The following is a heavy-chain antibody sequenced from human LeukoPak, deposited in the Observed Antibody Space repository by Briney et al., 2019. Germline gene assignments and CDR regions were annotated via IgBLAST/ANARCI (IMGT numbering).Heavy chain of an antibody. D-gene: IGHD1-26*01. V-gene: IGHV3-23*01. Sequence: SGGSLRLSCAASGFTFSSYGMSWVRQSPGKGLEGVSGISASGGSTYYADSVKGRFTISRDNSKNTLYLQMNSLRDEDTAVYYCAKGAKRVVGATTHWFDPWGQGTLVTVSS. J-gene: IGHJ5*02. CDR3: AKGAKRVVGATTHWFDP. CDR1: GFTFSSYG. CDR2: ISASGGST.